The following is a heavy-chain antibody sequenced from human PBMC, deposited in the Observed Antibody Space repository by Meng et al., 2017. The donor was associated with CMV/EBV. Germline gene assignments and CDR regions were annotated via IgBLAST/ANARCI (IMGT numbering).Heavy chain of an antibody. D-gene: IGHD6-19*01. Sequence: VRLVQAGAEVKKPGASVKVSCKASGYAFTGYYMHWVRQAPGQGLEWMGWINPNSGGTNYAQKFQGRVTMTRDTSISTAYMELSRLRSDDTAVYYCARDRSIAVAGNDAFDIWGQGTMVTVSS. CDR1: GYAFTGYY. V-gene: IGHV1-2*02. J-gene: IGHJ3*02. CDR3: ARDRSIAVAGNDAFDI. CDR2: INPNSGGT.